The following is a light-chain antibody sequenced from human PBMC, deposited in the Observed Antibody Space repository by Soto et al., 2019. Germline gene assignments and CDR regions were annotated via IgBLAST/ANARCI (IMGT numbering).Light chain of an antibody. CDR3: QQYNNYST. CDR1: QSVSSN. Sequence: EIVMTQSPVTLSVSPGERATLSCRASQSVSSNLAWYQQKPGQAPRLLIYGASTRATGIPARFSGSGSGTEFTLTISSLQPDDFATYYCQQYNNYSTFGQGTKVDI. V-gene: IGKV3-15*01. CDR2: GAS. J-gene: IGKJ1*01.